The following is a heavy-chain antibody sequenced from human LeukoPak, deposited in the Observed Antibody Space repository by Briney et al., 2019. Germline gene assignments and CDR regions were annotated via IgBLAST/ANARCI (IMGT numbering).Heavy chain of an antibody. V-gene: IGHV4-30-4*08. CDR1: GGSIGSGDYY. CDR3: ARATITMAVGIPADAFDI. J-gene: IGHJ3*02. CDR2: ICYSGNT. D-gene: IGHD3-22*01. Sequence: SETLSLTCTVSGGSIGSGDYYWSWIRQPPGKGLEWIGYICYSGNTYYNPSLKSRVTISVDTSKNQFSLKLSSVTAADTAVYYCARATITMAVGIPADAFDIWGQGTMVTVSS.